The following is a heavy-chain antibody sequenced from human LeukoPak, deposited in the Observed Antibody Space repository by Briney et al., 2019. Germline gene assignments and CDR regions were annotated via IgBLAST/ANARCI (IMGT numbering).Heavy chain of an antibody. CDR1: GFTFSSYG. V-gene: IGHV3-30*03. CDR2: ISYDGSNK. J-gene: IGHJ4*02. CDR3: ARDPGGSGRYY. D-gene: IGHD6-19*01. Sequence: GGSLRLSCAASGFTFSSYGMSWVRQAPGKGLEWVAVISYDGSNKYYADSVKGRFTISRDNAKNSLYLQMNSLRAEDTAVYYCARDPGGSGRYYWGQGTLVTVSS.